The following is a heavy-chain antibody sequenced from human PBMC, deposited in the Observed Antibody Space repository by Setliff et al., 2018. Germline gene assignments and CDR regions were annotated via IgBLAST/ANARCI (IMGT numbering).Heavy chain of an antibody. J-gene: IGHJ6*03. V-gene: IGHV3-48*01. CDR1: GFTFSSYS. CDR2: ISYSSGSI. CDR3: VRALAYYYMDV. Sequence: PGGSLRLSCEASGFTFSSYSMNWVRQAPGKGLEWVAHISYSSGSISYADSVKGRFTISRDNAKNSLYPQMNSLRAEDTAIYYCVRALAYYYMDVWGKGTTVTVSS.